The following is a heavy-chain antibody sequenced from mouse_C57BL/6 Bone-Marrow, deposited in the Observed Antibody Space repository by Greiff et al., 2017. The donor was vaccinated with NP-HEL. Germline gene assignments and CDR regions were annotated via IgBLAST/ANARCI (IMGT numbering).Heavy chain of an antibody. CDR1: GYTFTDYE. Sequence: VQLQQSGAELVRPGASVTLSCKASGYTFTDYEMHWVKQTPVHGLEWIGAIDPETGGTAYNQKFKGKAILTADKSSSTAYMELRSLPSEDSAVYYCTRCCLWLFAYWGQGTLVTVSA. J-gene: IGHJ3*01. V-gene: IGHV1-15*01. CDR2: IDPETGGT. D-gene: IGHD2-2*01. CDR3: TRCCLWLFAY.